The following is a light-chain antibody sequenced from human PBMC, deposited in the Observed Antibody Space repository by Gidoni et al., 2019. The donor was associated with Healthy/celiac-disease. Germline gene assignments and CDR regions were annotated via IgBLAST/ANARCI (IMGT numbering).Light chain of an antibody. Sequence: DIQMTQSPSSLSASVGDRVTITCRASQNIRNFLAWFQQEPGKAPKSLIYDASSLQRGVPAKFSGSGSGTDFTLTISGLQPEDFATYYCQHYFSYPFTIGPGTKVELK. CDR1: QNIRNF. CDR2: DAS. J-gene: IGKJ3*01. V-gene: IGKV1-16*02. CDR3: QHYFSYPFT.